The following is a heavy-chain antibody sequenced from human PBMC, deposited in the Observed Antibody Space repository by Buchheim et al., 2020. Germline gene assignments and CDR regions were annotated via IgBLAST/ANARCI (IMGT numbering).Heavy chain of an antibody. J-gene: IGHJ4*02. Sequence: EVQLLESGGGLVQPGGSLRLSCAASGFTFSSYAMSWVRQAPGKGLEWVSAISGSGGSTYYADSVKGRFTISRDNSKNTLYLQMNSLRAEDTAVYYCAKDLWYYYDSSGYGPFDYWGQGTL. CDR2: ISGSGGST. CDR3: AKDLWYYYDSSGYGPFDY. V-gene: IGHV3-23*01. D-gene: IGHD3-22*01. CDR1: GFTFSSYA.